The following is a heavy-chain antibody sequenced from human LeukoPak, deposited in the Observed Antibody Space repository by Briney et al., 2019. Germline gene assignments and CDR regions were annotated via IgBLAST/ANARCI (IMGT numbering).Heavy chain of an antibody. CDR2: INHSGST. CDR3: AREGSSWSFDY. V-gene: IGHV4-34*01. J-gene: IGHJ4*02. D-gene: IGHD6-13*01. CDR1: GGSFSGYY. Sequence: SETLSLTCAVYGGSFSGYYWSWIRQPPGKGLEWIGEINHSGSTNYNPSLKSRVTISVDTSKNQFSLKLSSVTAADTAVYYCAREGSSWSFDYWGQGTLVIVSS.